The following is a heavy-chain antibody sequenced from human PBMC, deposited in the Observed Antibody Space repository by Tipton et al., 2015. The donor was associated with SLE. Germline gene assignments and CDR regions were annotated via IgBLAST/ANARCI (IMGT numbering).Heavy chain of an antibody. CDR1: GGSIISSSW. CDR3: ASGILTGYAAFDI. D-gene: IGHD3-9*01. Sequence: GLVKPSGTLSLTCAVSGGSIISSSWWSWVRQPPGKGLEWIGDIYHSESPNYNPSLKSRVTISIDTSKNQFSLKLSSVTAADTAVYYCASGILTGYAAFDIWGPGTMVTVSS. V-gene: IGHV4-4*02. J-gene: IGHJ3*02. CDR2: IYHSESP.